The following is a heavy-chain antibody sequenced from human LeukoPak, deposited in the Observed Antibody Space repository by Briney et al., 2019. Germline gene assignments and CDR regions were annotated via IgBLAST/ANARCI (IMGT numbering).Heavy chain of an antibody. CDR3: AKGETTVTRVCDY. D-gene: IGHD4-17*01. CDR2: ISGSGGDT. V-gene: IGHV3-23*01. J-gene: IGHJ4*02. CDR1: GFTFNNYA. Sequence: QSGGSLRLSCASSGFTFNNYAMSWVRQAPGKGLEWVSAISGSGGDTYYADSVKGRFTISRDNSKNTLYLQMNSLRAEDTAVYYCAKGETTVTRVCDYWGQGTLVTVST.